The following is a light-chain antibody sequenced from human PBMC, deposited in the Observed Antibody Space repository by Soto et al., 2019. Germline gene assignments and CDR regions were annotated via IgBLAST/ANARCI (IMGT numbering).Light chain of an antibody. J-gene: IGLJ1*01. CDR3: AAWDDSLNAYV. Sequence: QAVVTQPPSASGTPGQRVTISCSGSSSNIGTNTVNWYQQLPGSAPKLLIYSNNQRPSGVPDRLSGSKSGTSASLAISGLQSDDEADYYCAAWDDSLNAYVFGPGTKLTVL. V-gene: IGLV1-44*01. CDR2: SNN. CDR1: SSNIGTNT.